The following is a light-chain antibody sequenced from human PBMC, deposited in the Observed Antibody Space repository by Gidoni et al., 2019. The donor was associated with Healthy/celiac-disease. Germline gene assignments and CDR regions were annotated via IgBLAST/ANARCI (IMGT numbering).Light chain of an antibody. V-gene: IGKV1-5*03. CDR1: QSISSW. Sequence: DIQMTQSPSTLSASVGDRVTITCRASQSISSWLAWYQQKPVKAPKLLIYKASSLESGVPSRFSGSGSGTEFTRTISSLQPDDFATYYCQQYMGWTFGQGTKVEIK. J-gene: IGKJ1*01. CDR2: KAS. CDR3: QQYMGWT.